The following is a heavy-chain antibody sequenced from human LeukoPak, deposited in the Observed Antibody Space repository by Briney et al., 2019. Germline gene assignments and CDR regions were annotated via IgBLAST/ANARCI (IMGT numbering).Heavy chain of an antibody. CDR2: ISAYNGDT. CDR1: GYTFISYG. D-gene: IGHD6-13*01. Sequence: ASVTVSCKASGYTFISYGINWVRQAPGQGLEWMGWISAYNGDTVYAQSLQGRVTMTTGTSTSTAYLELRSLRSDDTAVYYCARYRGSSWRFLDYWGEGTLVTVSS. V-gene: IGHV1-18*01. J-gene: IGHJ4*02. CDR3: ARYRGSSWRFLDY.